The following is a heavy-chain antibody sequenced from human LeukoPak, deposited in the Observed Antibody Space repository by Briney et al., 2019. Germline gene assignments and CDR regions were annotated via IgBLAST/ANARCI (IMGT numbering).Heavy chain of an antibody. CDR2: ISSSSSYT. J-gene: IGHJ4*02. V-gene: IGHV3-11*06. CDR3: ARIRAMDGGVPAYYFDY. D-gene: IGHD3-10*01. Sequence: GGSLRLSCAASGFTFSDYYMSWIRQAPGKGLEGVSYISSSSSYTNYADSVKGRFTISRDNAKNSLYLQMNSLRAEDTAVYYCARIRAMDGGVPAYYFDYWGQGTLVTVSS. CDR1: GFTFSDYY.